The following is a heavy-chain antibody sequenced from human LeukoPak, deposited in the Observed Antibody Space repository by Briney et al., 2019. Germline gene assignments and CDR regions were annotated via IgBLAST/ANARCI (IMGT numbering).Heavy chain of an antibody. D-gene: IGHD1/OR15-1a*01. CDR2: IYWDDDK. V-gene: IGHV2-5*02. Sequence: ESGPTLVNPTQTLTLICTFSGFSLYSSGVGVGWIRQPPGKALEWLAVIYWDDDKRYNPSLRSRLTMSKDASKSQVFLVMSNMDPVDTATYYCAHRRPGHLTGWDNSYFDNWGPGTLVTVSS. J-gene: IGHJ4*02. CDR3: AHRRPGHLTGWDNSYFDN. CDR1: GFSLYSSGVG.